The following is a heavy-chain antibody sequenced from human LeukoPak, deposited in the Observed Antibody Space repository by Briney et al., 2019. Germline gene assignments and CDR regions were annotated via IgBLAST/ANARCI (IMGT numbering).Heavy chain of an antibody. CDR2: IIGNAATI. D-gene: IGHD3-3*01. V-gene: IGHV3-23*01. CDR1: GFTFGTYA. CDR3: VKDRTPDGYYSVDY. Sequence: TGGSLRLSCTASGFTFGTYAMNWVRQAPGKGLQWVALIIGNAATIAYADSVRGRFTISRDNSKNTLYLQMNSLRVEDTAVYHCVKDRTPDGYYSVDYWGQGILVTVSS. J-gene: IGHJ4*02.